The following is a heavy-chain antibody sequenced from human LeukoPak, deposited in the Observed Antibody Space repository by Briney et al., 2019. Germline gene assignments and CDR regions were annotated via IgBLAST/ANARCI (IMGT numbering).Heavy chain of an antibody. CDR2: ISAYNGNT. V-gene: IGHV1-18*01. CDR3: ARDRRDGYNLVDY. J-gene: IGHJ4*02. Sequence: ASVKVSCKASGYTFTSYGISWLRQAPGQGLEWMGWISAYNGNTNYAQKLQGRVTVTTDTSTSTAYMELSRLRSDDTAVYYCARDRRDGYNLVDYWGQGTLVTVSS. D-gene: IGHD5-24*01. CDR1: GYTFTSYG.